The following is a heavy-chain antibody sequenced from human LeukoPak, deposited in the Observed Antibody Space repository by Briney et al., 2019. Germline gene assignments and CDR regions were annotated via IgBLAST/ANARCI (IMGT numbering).Heavy chain of an antibody. CDR2: ISGSGGST. CDR3: AKLGYSYGYEAYFDY. CDR1: GFTFSSYG. Sequence: GGSLRLSCAASGFTFSSYGMSWVRQAPGKGLEWVSAISGSGGSTYYADSVKGRFTISRDNSKNTLYLQMNSLRAEDTAVYYCAKLGYSYGYEAYFDYWGQGTLVTVSS. D-gene: IGHD5-18*01. V-gene: IGHV3-23*01. J-gene: IGHJ4*02.